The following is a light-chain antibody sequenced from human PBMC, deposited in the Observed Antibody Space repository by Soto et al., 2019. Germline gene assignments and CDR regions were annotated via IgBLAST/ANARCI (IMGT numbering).Light chain of an antibody. CDR1: ESVSSH. V-gene: IGKV3-15*01. CDR3: HHYHNWPMT. J-gene: IGKJ5*01. Sequence: EXVMTQSPATLSXSPGXRATLSCSASESVSSHLAWYQQKPGQAPRLLIYDSSTRATGIPARFSGSESGTEFTLTISSLQSEDFAVYYCHHYHNWPMTFGQGTRLEI. CDR2: DSS.